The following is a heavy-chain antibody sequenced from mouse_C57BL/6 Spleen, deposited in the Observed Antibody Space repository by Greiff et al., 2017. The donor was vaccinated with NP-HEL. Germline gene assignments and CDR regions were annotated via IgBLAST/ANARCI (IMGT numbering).Heavy chain of an antibody. V-gene: IGHV1-15*01. Sequence: VKLQESGAELVRPGASVTLSCKASGYTFTDYEMHWVKQTPVHGLEWIGAIDPETGGTAYNQKFKGKAILTADKSSSTAYMELRSLTSEDSAVYYCTRFYDYDGDYYAMDYWGQGTSVTVSS. CDR2: IDPETGGT. D-gene: IGHD2-4*01. CDR1: GYTFTDYE. CDR3: TRFYDYDGDYYAMDY. J-gene: IGHJ4*01.